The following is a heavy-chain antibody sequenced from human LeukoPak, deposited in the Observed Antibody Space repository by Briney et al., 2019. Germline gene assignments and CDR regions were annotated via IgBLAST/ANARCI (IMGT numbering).Heavy chain of an antibody. CDR2: IIAVFNSA. V-gene: IGHV1-69*13. J-gene: IGHJ4*02. Sequence: SVKLSCKASGGTFSSYAFGWVRHAPAQGLEWMGGIIAVFNSAKYAQKFQGRVTITADESTTTTYMELSSLRSEDTAVYYCARQSGWSQGNFDYWGQGTLVTVSS. D-gene: IGHD6-19*01. CDR3: ARQSGWSQGNFDY. CDR1: GGTFSSYA.